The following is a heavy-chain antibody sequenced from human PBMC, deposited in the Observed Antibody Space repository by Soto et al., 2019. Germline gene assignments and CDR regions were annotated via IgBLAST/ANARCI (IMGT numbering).Heavy chain of an antibody. Sequence: PSETLSLTCTVSGGSISSYYWSWIRQPPGKGLEWIGYIYYSVSTYYNPSLKSRVTISVDTSKNQFSLKLSSVTAADTAVYYCARYTIAARPAGWFDPWGQGTLVTVSS. V-gene: IGHV4-59*12. CDR3: ARYTIAARPAGWFDP. J-gene: IGHJ5*02. D-gene: IGHD6-6*01. CDR1: GGSISSYY. CDR2: IYYSVST.